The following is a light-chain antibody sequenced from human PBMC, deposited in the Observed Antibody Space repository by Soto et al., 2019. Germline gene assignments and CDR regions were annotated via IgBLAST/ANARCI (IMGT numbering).Light chain of an antibody. CDR2: DAS. V-gene: IGKV3-11*01. J-gene: IGKJ5*01. CDR1: QSVSSN. CDR3: QQRSNWLIT. Sequence: EIVMTQSPATLSVSPGERATLSCRAGQSVSSNLAWYQQKPGQAPRLLIYDASNRASGIPARFSGSGSGTDFTLTISSLEPEDFAVYYCQQRSNWLITFGQGTRLEIK.